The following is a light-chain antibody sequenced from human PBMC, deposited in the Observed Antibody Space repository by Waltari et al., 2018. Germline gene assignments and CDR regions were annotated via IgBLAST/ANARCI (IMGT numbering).Light chain of an antibody. CDR3: QQDGGSPPLT. CDR1: QSSTSYS. J-gene: IGKJ4*01. Sequence: EIVLTQSPGTLSLSPGERATLSCRTSQSSTSYSLAGYQQKPGQAPRLLIYGASSRATGIPDRFSGSGSGTDFTLTISRLEPEDFAVYYCQQDGGSPPLTFGGGTKVEIK. CDR2: GAS. V-gene: IGKV3-20*01.